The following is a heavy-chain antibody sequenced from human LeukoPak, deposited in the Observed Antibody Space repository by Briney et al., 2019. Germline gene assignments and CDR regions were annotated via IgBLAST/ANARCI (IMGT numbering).Heavy chain of an antibody. D-gene: IGHD6-13*01. J-gene: IGHJ4*02. CDR1: GYTFTSYG. Sequence: GASVKVSCKASGYTFTSYGISWVRQAPAQGLEWMGWISAYNGNTNYAQKLQGRVTMTADTSTSTAYMELRSLRSDDTAVYYCARDRRVYSSSWYEYGYWGQGTLVTVSS. V-gene: IGHV1-18*01. CDR3: ARDRRVYSSSWYEYGY. CDR2: ISAYNGNT.